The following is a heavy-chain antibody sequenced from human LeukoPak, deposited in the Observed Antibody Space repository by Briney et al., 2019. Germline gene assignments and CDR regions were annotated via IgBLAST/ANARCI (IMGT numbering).Heavy chain of an antibody. CDR2: IYYSGST. CDR1: GGSISSGDYY. J-gene: IGHJ5*02. D-gene: IGHD2-15*01. Sequence: SETLSLTCTVSGGSISSGDYYWSWIRQPPGKGLEWIGYIYYSGSTYYNPSLKSRVTISVDTSKNQFSLKLSSVTAADTAVYYCAGRGYCSGGSCYAGLNWFDPWGQGTLVTVSS. CDR3: AGRGYCSGGSCYAGLNWFDP. V-gene: IGHV4-30-4*01.